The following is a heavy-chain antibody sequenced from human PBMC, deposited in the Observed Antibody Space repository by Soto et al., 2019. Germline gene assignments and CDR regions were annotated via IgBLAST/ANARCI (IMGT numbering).Heavy chain of an antibody. CDR2: ISSSSSTI. CDR3: ASPCGSTGCYDDY. V-gene: IGHV3-48*01. Sequence: EVQLVESGGGLVQPGGSLRLSCAASGFTFSSYSMNWVRQAPGKGLEWVSYISSSSSTIYYADSVRGRFTISRDNAKNSLYLQMNSLRAEDSAVYYCASPCGSTGCYDDYWGQGTLVTLSS. D-gene: IGHD2-2*01. J-gene: IGHJ4*02. CDR1: GFTFSSYS.